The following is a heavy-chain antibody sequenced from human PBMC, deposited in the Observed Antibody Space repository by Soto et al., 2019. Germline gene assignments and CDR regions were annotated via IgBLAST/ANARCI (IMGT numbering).Heavy chain of an antibody. CDR1: GYTFTSYG. CDR2: ISAYSGNT. Sequence: ASVKVSCKASGYTFTSYGISWVRQAPGQGLEWMGWISAYSGNTNYAQKLQGRVTMTTDTSTSTAYMELRSLRSDDTAVYYCARVPPGQWLSKPEGFDPWGQGTLVTVSS. CDR3: ARVPPGQWLSKPEGFDP. V-gene: IGHV1-18*04. J-gene: IGHJ5*02. D-gene: IGHD6-19*01.